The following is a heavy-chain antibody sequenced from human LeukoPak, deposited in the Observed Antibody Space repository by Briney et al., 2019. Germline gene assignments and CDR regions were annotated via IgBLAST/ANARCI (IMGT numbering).Heavy chain of an antibody. CDR3: AKGRPATIVGATVFDY. V-gene: IGHV3-30*18. J-gene: IGHJ4*02. CDR1: GFTFSSYG. CDR2: ISYDGSNK. D-gene: IGHD1-26*01. Sequence: GGSLRLSCAAFGFTFSSYGMHWVRQAPGKGLEWVAVISYDGSNKYYADSVKGRFTISRDNSKNTLYLQMNSLRAEDTAVYYCAKGRPATIVGATVFDYWGQGTLVTVSS.